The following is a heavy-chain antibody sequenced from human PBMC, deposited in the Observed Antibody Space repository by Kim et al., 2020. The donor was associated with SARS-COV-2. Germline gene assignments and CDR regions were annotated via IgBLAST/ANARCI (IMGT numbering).Heavy chain of an antibody. CDR1: EFTFSRYS. Sequence: GGSLRLSCAASEFTFSRYSMNWVRQAPGKGLEWVSTISRNSDYIYYADSVEGRFTISRDNAKNSLYLQMNSLRADDTAMYYCARDLSLGRPGGFDYWGQATLVTVSS. CDR3: ARDLSLGRPGGFDY. CDR2: ISRNSDYI. J-gene: IGHJ4*02. D-gene: IGHD3-10*01. V-gene: IGHV3-21*01.